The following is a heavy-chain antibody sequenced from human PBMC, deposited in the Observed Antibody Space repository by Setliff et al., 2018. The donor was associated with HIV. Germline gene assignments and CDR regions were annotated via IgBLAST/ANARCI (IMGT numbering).Heavy chain of an antibody. V-gene: IGHV4-39*07. J-gene: IGHJ4*02. CDR2: IYYNGSP. D-gene: IGHD2-15*01. Sequence: SETLSLTCSVSGASIGSSHYYWGWIRQPPGKGLEWVASIYYNGSPFYNPSLKSRVTISVDTSKNQFSLKLNSVTAADTAVYYCARADCSGGSCYSPGYWGQGTLVTVSS. CDR1: GASIGSSHYY. CDR3: ARADCSGGSCYSPGY.